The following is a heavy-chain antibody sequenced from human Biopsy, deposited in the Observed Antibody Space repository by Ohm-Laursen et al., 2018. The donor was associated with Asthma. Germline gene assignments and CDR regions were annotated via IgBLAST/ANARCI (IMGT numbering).Heavy chain of an antibody. J-gene: IGHJ5*02. Sequence: SLRLSCSASGFTFSSYGMHWVRQAPGKGLEWVAVISYDGSNKYYADSVKGRFTISRDNSKNTLYLQMDSLRAEDTAVYYCAKAERYFDWYWFDPWGQGTLVTVSS. D-gene: IGHD3-9*01. CDR3: AKAERYFDWYWFDP. CDR2: ISYDGSNK. V-gene: IGHV3-30*18. CDR1: GFTFSSYG.